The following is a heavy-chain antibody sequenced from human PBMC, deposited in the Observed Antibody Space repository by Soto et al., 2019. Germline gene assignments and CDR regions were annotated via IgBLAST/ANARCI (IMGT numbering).Heavy chain of an antibody. J-gene: IGHJ4*02. CDR2: ISGSGGST. CDR3: ANVPLWCGDLLYSFDY. V-gene: IGHV3-23*01. CDR1: GFTFSSYA. D-gene: IGHD3-10*01. Sequence: EVQLLESGGGLVQPGGSLRLSCAASGFTFSSYAMSWVRQAPGKGLEWVSAISGSGGSTYYADSVKGRFTISRDNSKNTLYLQINSLRAEDTALFSGANVPLWCGDLLYSFDYGGKGPLVPVSS.